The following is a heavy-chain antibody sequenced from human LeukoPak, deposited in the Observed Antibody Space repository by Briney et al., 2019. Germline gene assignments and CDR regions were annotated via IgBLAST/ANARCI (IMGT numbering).Heavy chain of an antibody. V-gene: IGHV4-59*12. CDR2: IYYSGST. J-gene: IGHJ4*02. CDR3: ASLTYEYYFDY. CDR1: GGSISSYY. D-gene: IGHD3-3*01. Sequence: SETLSLTCTVSGGSISSYYWSWIRQPPGKGLEWIGYIYYSGSTNYNPSLKSRVTISVDTSKNQFSLKLSSVTAADTAVYYCASLTYEYYFDYWGQGTLVTVSS.